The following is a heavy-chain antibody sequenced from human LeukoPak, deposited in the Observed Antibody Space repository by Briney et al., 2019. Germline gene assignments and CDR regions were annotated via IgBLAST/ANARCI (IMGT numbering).Heavy chain of an antibody. CDR1: GGSISSNSYY. D-gene: IGHD3-22*01. V-gene: IGHV4-39*01. CDR2: IYYSGST. CDR3: ARQVRDSSPGLYFDY. J-gene: IGHJ4*02. Sequence: SETLSLTCTVSGGSISSNSYYWGWIRQPPGKGLEWIGSIYYSGSTYYNPSLNIRVTISVDTSKNQFSLKLSSVTAADTAVYYCARQVRDSSPGLYFDYWGQGTLVTVSS.